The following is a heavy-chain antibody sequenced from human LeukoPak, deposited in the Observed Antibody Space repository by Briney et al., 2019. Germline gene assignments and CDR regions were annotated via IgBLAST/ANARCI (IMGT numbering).Heavy chain of an antibody. J-gene: IGHJ4*02. V-gene: IGHV1-69*05. D-gene: IGHD3-22*01. CDR3: ARLTYYYDSSGYYYFDY. CDR1: GGTLSSYA. CDR2: IIPIFGTA. Sequence: SVKVSCKASGGTLSSYAISWVRQAPGQGLEWTGGIIPIFGTANYAQKFQGRVTITTDESTSTAYMELSSLRSEDTAVYYCARLTYYYDSSGYYYFDYWGQGTLVTVSS.